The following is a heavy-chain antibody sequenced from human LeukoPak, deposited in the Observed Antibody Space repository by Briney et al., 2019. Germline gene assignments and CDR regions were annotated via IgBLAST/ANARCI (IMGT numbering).Heavy chain of an antibody. D-gene: IGHD3-10*01. CDR2: IYHSGST. CDR1: GGSISSGGYS. V-gene: IGHV4-30-2*01. Sequence: PSQTLSLTCAVSGGSISSGGYSWSWIRQPPGKGLEWIGYIYHSGSTYYNLSLKSRVTISVDRSKNQFSLKLSSVTAADTAVYYCARGNRRITMVRGVIPAGFDYWGQGTLVTVSS. CDR3: ARGNRRITMVRGVIPAGFDY. J-gene: IGHJ4*02.